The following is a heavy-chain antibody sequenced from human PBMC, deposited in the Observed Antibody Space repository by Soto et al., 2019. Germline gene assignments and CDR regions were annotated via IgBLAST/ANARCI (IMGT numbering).Heavy chain of an antibody. D-gene: IGHD1-26*01. J-gene: IGHJ5*02. V-gene: IGHV4-39*02. CDR2: IYYSGST. CDR3: AREWVLHWFDP. CDR1: GGSISSSSYY. Sequence: SETLSLTCTVSGGSISSSSYYWGWIRQPPGKGLEWIGSIYYSGSTYYNPSLKSRVTISVDTSKNQFSLKLSSVTAADTAVYYCAREWVLHWFDPWGQGTLVTVSS.